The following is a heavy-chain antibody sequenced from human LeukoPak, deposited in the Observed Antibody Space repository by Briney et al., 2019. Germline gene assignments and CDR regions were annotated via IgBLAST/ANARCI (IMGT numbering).Heavy chain of an antibody. V-gene: IGHV4-39*01. J-gene: IGHJ3*02. CDR3: ARHSDAGSGEHGFHI. Sequence: PSETLSLTCTFSGGSISPSGYYWGWIRQPPGGGLEWIGSINYSGTTYYNPSLKSRVTISVDTSKNQLSLKVTSVTAADTSVYYCARHSDAGSGEHGFHIGGQGTVVTVSS. CDR1: GGSISPSGYY. CDR2: INYSGTT. D-gene: IGHD3-10*01.